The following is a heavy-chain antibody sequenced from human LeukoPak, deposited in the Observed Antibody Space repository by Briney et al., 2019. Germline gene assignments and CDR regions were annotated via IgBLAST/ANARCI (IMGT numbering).Heavy chain of an antibody. CDR3: ARDFGDYFCYFDY. Sequence: GGSLRLSCAASGFTFSSNYMSWVRQAPGKGLEWVANIKHGGSEKYYVDSVKGRFTISRDNAKNSLYLQMNRLRAEDTAVYYCARDFGDYFCYFDYWGQGTLVTVS. V-gene: IGHV3-7*03. J-gene: IGHJ4*02. D-gene: IGHD4-17*01. CDR2: IKHGGSEK. CDR1: GFTFSSNY.